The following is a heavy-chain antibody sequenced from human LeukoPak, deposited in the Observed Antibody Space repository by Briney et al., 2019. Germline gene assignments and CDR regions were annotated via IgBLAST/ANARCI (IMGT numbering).Heavy chain of an antibody. CDR3: ARDPQRGIAAAGTGAFFDY. V-gene: IGHV4-34*01. CDR2: INHSGST. Sequence: PSETLSLTCSVSGGSISSYYWSWIRQPPGKGLEWIGEINHSGSTNYNPSLKSRVTISVDTSKNQFSLKLSSVTAADTAVYYCARDPQRGIAAAGTGAFFDYWGQGTLVTVSS. CDR1: GGSISSYY. J-gene: IGHJ4*02. D-gene: IGHD6-13*01.